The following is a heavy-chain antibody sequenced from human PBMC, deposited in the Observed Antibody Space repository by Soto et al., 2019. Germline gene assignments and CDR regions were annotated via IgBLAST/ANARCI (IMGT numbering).Heavy chain of an antibody. Sequence: EVQLVESGGGLVQPGGSLRLSCATSGFTFSTYSMNWVRQAPGKGLEWISYISSSSVTIYYAGSVKGRFSISRDNAKNSQYLQLNSLRDDDTAVYYGARDAGISSFDPWGQGTLVTVSS. V-gene: IGHV3-48*02. J-gene: IGHJ5*02. D-gene: IGHD3-10*01. CDR2: ISSSSVTI. CDR1: GFTFSTYS. CDR3: ARDAGISSFDP.